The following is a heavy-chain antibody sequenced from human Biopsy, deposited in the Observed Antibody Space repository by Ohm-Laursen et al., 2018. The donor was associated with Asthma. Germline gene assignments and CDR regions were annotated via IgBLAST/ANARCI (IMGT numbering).Heavy chain of an antibody. Sequence: SQTLSLTCTVSYGSITSGGYYWTWIRQLPGKGLEWIGYIYYSVSTYYNPSLKSRVSISIDTSKNQFSLKLSSVTAADTAVYYCARAQDYYDSRGYYRSFDYWGQGTLVTVSS. J-gene: IGHJ4*02. V-gene: IGHV4-31*03. CDR3: ARAQDYYDSRGYYRSFDY. CDR1: YGSITSGGYY. CDR2: IYYSVST. D-gene: IGHD3-22*01.